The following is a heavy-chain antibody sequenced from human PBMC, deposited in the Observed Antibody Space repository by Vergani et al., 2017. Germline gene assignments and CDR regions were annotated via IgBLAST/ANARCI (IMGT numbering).Heavy chain of an antibody. Sequence: QVQLQESGPGLVKPSQTLSLTCTVSGGSISSGSYYWSWIRQPAGKGLEWIGRIYTSGSTNYNPSLKSRVTISVDTSKNQFSLKLSAVTAAATAVYYCAREREGFCSSTSCSPFDPWGQGTLVTVSS. CDR2: IYTSGST. V-gene: IGHV4-61*02. CDR1: GGSISSGSYY. D-gene: IGHD2-2*01. CDR3: AREREGFCSSTSCSPFDP. J-gene: IGHJ5*02.